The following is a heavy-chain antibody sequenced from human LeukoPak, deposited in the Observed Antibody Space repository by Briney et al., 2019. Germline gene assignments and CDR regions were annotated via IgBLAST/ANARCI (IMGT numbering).Heavy chain of an antibody. V-gene: IGHV4-59*08. J-gene: IGHJ3*02. CDR1: GGSISSYY. D-gene: IGHD1-26*01. Sequence: SETLSLTCTVSGGSISSYYWSWIRQPPGKGLEWIGYIYYSGSTNYNPSLKSRVTISVDTSKNQFSLKLSSVTAADTAVYYCARHAFKCGGSYCVSYAFDIWGQGTMVTVSS. CDR2: IYYSGST. CDR3: ARHAFKCGGSYCVSYAFDI.